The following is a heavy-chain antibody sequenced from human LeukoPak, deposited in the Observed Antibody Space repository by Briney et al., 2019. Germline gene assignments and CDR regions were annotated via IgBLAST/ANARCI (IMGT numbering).Heavy chain of an antibody. Sequence: PSETLSLTCTVSGGSISSSSYYWGWIRQPPGKGLEWIGSIYYSGSTYYNPSLKSRVTISVDTSKNQFSLKLSSVTAADTAVYYCARRRRSWPVDYWGQGTLVTVSS. CDR3: ARRRRSWPVDY. D-gene: IGHD6-13*01. CDR2: IYYSGST. J-gene: IGHJ4*02. V-gene: IGHV4-39*01. CDR1: GGSISSSSYY.